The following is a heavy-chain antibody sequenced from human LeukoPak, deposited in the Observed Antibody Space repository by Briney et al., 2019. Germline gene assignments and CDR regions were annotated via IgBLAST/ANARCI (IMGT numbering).Heavy chain of an antibody. Sequence: SVKVSCKASGGTFSSYAISWVRQAPGQGLEWMGGIIPIFGTANYAQKFQGRVTITTDESTSTAYMELSSLRSEDTAVYYCARKVAAAGTDAFDIWGQGTMVTVSS. CDR1: GGTFSSYA. J-gene: IGHJ3*02. D-gene: IGHD6-13*01. V-gene: IGHV1-69*05. CDR3: ARKVAAAGTDAFDI. CDR2: IIPIFGTA.